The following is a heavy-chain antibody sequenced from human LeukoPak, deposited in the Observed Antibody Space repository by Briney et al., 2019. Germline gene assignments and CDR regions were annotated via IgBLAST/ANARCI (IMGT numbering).Heavy chain of an antibody. CDR1: GYTFTDYY. J-gene: IGHJ4*02. Sequence: ASVKVSCKASGYTFTDYYMHWVRQAPGQGLEWMGWIKPNTGDTNSAQKFQGRVTMTRDTAISTAYMELSRLRSDDTAVYYCASTLARGYSYSDYWGQGTLVTVSS. V-gene: IGHV1-2*02. CDR2: IKPNTGDT. CDR3: ASTLARGYSYSDY. D-gene: IGHD5-18*01.